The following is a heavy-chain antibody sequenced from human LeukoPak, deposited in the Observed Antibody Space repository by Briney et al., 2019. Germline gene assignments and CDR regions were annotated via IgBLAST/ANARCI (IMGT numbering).Heavy chain of an antibody. D-gene: IGHD1-26*01. CDR2: ISGGDDTK. V-gene: IGHV3-23*01. CDR3: AKNTGRYWGNFDY. CDR1: GFTWSTYA. J-gene: IGHJ4*02. Sequence: PGGSLRLSCAASGFTWSTYAMNWVRQAPGKGLEWVSGISGGDDTKYYADSVKGRFTISRDNSKNTLYLQMNSLRAEDTAIYYCAKNTGRYWGNFDYWGQGTLVTVSS.